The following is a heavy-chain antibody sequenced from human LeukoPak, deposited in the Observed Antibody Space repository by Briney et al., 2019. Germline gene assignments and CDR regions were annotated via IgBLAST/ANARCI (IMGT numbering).Heavy chain of an antibody. D-gene: IGHD4-23*01. J-gene: IGHJ6*03. CDR3: ARGRWQWSVGADYYYYYMDV. CDR1: GDSVSSNIAA. CDR2: TYYRSKWYN. Sequence: SQTLSLTCALSGDSVSSNIAAWNWIRQSPSRGLEWLGRTYYRSKWYNDYAVSVKSRITINPDTSKNQCSLQLNSVTPEDTAVYYCARGRWQWSVGADYYYYYMDVWGKGTTVTVSS. V-gene: IGHV6-1*01.